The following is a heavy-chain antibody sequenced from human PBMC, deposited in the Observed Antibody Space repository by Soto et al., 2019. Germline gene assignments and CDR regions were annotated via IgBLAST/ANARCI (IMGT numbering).Heavy chain of an antibody. D-gene: IGHD3-16*01. CDR3: ARKFASVDGSNNWFDP. J-gene: IGHJ5*02. CDR2: IYYSGST. V-gene: IGHV4-31*03. Sequence: SETLSLTCTVSGGSISSGGYYWSWIRQHPGKGLEWIGYIYYSGSTYYNPSLKSRVTISVDTSKNQFSLKLSSVTAADTAVYYCARKFASVDGSNNWFDPWGQGTLVTVSS. CDR1: GGSISSGGYY.